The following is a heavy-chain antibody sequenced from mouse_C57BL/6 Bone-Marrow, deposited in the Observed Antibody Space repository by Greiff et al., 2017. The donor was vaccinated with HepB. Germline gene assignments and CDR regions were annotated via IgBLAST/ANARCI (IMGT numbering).Heavy chain of an antibody. V-gene: IGHV3-6*01. Sequence: VQLKESGPGLVKPSQSLSLTCSVPGYSITSGYYWNWIRQFPGNKLEWMGYISYDGSNNYNPSLKNRISITRDTSKNQFFLKLNSVTTEDTATYYCARDRRLLRGFAYWGQGTLVTVSA. CDR3: ARDRRLLRGFAY. D-gene: IGHD2-3*01. CDR1: GYSITSGYY. CDR2: ISYDGSN. J-gene: IGHJ3*01.